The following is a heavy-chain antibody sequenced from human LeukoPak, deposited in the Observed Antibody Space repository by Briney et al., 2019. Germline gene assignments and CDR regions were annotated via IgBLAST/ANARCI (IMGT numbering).Heavy chain of an antibody. CDR1: GGIFNGYY. J-gene: IGHJ6*03. D-gene: IGHD6-25*01. CDR3: AKSSRLYYYYYMDV. CDR2: INRSGTT. Sequence: SETLSLTCAVYGGIFNGYYWSWIRQPPGKGLEWIGEINRSGTTNYNPTLKSRVTISVDTSKSQVSLKLTSVTAEDTAVYYCAKSSRLYYYYYMDVWGKGTTVTVSS. V-gene: IGHV4-34*08.